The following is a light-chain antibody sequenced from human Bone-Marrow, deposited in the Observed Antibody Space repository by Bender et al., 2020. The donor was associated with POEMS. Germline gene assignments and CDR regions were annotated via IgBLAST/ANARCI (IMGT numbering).Light chain of an antibody. CDR2: SNN. CDR1: TSNIHY. Sequence: QSVLTQPPSVSGTPGQRITISCSGGTSNIHYVFWYQQFPGTAPKLLIYSNNQRPSGVPDRFSGSKSDTSASLAISGLQSEDEALYYCSAWDDSLSGWVFGGGTKLTVL. V-gene: IGLV1-47*02. J-gene: IGLJ3*02. CDR3: SAWDDSLSGWV.